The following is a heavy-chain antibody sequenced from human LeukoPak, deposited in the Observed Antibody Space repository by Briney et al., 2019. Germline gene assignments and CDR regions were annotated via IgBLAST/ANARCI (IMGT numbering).Heavy chain of an antibody. D-gene: IGHD4-17*01. CDR1: GYTFTGYY. Sequence: GASVKVSCKASGYTFTGYYMHWVRQAPGQGLEWMGWINPNSGGTNYAQKFQGRVTMTRDTSISTAYMELSRLRSDDTAVYYCARGLGNYGDYREEDWFDPWGQGTLVTVSS. J-gene: IGHJ5*02. CDR2: INPNSGGT. CDR3: ARGLGNYGDYREEDWFDP. V-gene: IGHV1-2*02.